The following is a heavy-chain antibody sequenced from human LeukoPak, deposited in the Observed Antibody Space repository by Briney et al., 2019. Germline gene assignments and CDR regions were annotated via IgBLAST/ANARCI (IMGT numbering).Heavy chain of an antibody. D-gene: IGHD1-26*01. V-gene: IGHV3-48*03. CDR2: ISSSGSTI. Sequence: GGSLRLSCAASGLTFSSYEMNWARQAPGKGLEWVSYISSSGSTIYYADSVKGRFTISRDNAKNSLYLQMNSLRAEDTAVYYCARETMGATTFDYWGQGTLVTVSS. CDR3: ARETMGATTFDY. CDR1: GLTFSSYE. J-gene: IGHJ4*02.